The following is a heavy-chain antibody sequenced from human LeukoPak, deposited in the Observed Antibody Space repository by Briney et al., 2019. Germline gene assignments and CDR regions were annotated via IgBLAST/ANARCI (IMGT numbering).Heavy chain of an antibody. CDR1: GVSISSYY. J-gene: IGHJ4*02. Sequence: PSETLSLTCTVSGVSISSYYWTWIRQPPGKGLKWIGNIDYSGNTKYNPSLKSRVTISADTSKNQFSLELSSVTAADTAVYYCARWYYDSSGYRYFDYRGQGTLVTVSS. V-gene: IGHV4-59*01. D-gene: IGHD3-22*01. CDR3: ARWYYDSSGYRYFDY. CDR2: IDYSGNT.